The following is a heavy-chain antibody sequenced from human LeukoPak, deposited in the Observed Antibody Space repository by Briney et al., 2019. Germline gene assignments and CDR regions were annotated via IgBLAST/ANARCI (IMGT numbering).Heavy chain of an antibody. V-gene: IGHV4-61*02. D-gene: IGHD4-17*01. CDR3: ARVDTVTTYAFDI. Sequence: SQTLSLTCTVSGGSISSGSYYWSWIRQPAGKGLEWIGRIYTSGSTNYNPSLKSRVTISVDASKNQFSLKLSSVTAADTAVYYCARVDTVTTYAFDIWGQGTMVTVSS. J-gene: IGHJ3*02. CDR2: IYTSGST. CDR1: GGSISSGSYY.